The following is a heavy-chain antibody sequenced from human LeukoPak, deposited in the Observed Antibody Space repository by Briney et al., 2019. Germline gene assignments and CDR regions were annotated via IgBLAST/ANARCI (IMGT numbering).Heavy chain of an antibody. CDR1: GGTFSSYT. J-gene: IGHJ3*02. CDR3: ARSLGSDDAFDI. Sequence: SVKVSCKASGGTFSSYTISWVRQAPGQGLEWMGRIIPILGIANYAQKFQVRVTITADKSTSTAYMELSSLRSEDTAVYYCARSLGSDDAFDIWGQGTMVTVSS. V-gene: IGHV1-69*02. D-gene: IGHD7-27*01. CDR2: IIPILGIA.